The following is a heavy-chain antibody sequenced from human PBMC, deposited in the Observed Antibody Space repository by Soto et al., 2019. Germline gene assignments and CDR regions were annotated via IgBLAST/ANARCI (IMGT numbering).Heavy chain of an antibody. CDR3: ARRRANSMITFGGVIGY. CDR1: GGSISSSNW. J-gene: IGHJ4*02. V-gene: IGHV4-4*02. CDR2: IYHSGST. Sequence: PSETLSLTCAVSGGSISSSNWWSWVREPPGKGLEWIGEIYHSGSTNYNPSLKSRVTISVDKSKNQFSLKLSSVTAADTAVYYYARRRANSMITFGGVIGYWGQGTLVTVSS. D-gene: IGHD3-16*02.